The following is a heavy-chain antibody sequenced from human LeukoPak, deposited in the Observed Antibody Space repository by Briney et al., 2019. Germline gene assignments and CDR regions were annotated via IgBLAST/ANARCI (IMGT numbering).Heavy chain of an antibody. J-gene: IGHJ1*01. V-gene: IGHV1-18*01. CDR2: ISAYNGNT. D-gene: IGHD4-23*01. CDR1: GYTFTSYG. Sequence: ASVKVSCEASGYTFTSYGISWVRQAPGQGLEWMGWISAYNGNTNYAQKLQGRVTMTTDTSTSTAYMELRSLRSDDTAVYYCATADYGGNRYFQHWGQGTLVTVCS. CDR3: ATADYGGNRYFQH.